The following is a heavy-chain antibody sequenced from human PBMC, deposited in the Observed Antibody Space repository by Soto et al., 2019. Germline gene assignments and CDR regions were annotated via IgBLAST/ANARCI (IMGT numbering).Heavy chain of an antibody. D-gene: IGHD3-10*01. J-gene: IGHJ6*02. CDR3: ARARYYGSGRRYYYGMDV. CDR2: ISYDGSNK. Sequence: GGSLRLSCAASGFTFSSYAMHWVRQAPGKGLEWVAVISYDGSNKYYADSVKGRFTISRDNSKNTLYLQMNSLRAEDTAVYYCARARYYGSGRRYYYGMDVWGQGTTVTVSS. V-gene: IGHV3-30*04. CDR1: GFTFSSYA.